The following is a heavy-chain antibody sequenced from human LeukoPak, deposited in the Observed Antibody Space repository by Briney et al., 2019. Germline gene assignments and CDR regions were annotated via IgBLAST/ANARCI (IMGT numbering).Heavy chain of an antibody. J-gene: IGHJ3*02. CDR1: GYTFTSYD. Sequence: ASVKVSCKASGYTFTSYDINWVREATGQGHEWRGWMNPNSGNTGYAQKFQGRVTMTRNTSISTAYMELSSLRSEDTAVYYCARGGIRDGYNYAFDIWGQGTMVTVSS. CDR2: MNPNSGNT. D-gene: IGHD5-24*01. V-gene: IGHV1-8*01. CDR3: ARGGIRDGYNYAFDI.